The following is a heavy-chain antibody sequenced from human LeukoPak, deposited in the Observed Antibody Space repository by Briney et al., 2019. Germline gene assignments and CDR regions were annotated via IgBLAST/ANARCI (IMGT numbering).Heavy chain of an antibody. CDR3: AKEDSNGWYFFDY. D-gene: IGHD6-19*01. CDR1: GFTFSSYM. J-gene: IGHJ4*02. V-gene: IGHV3-21*01. CDR2: ISSSSYI. Sequence: GGSLRLSCAASGFTFSSYMMTWVRQAPGKGLEWVSSISSSSYIYYADSVKGRFTISRDNAKNSLYLQMNSLRAEDTAVYYCAKEDSNGWYFFDYWGQGTLVTVSS.